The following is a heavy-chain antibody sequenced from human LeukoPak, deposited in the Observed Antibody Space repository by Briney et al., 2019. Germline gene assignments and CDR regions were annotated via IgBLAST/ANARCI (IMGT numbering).Heavy chain of an antibody. Sequence: PSETLSLTCCVSCVSIRSQYWSWIRQPPGKGLEWIGYIFYSRSTNYNPSLKSRVTISVDTSKNQFSLKLSSVTAADTAVYYCARDVSYGYFDYWGQGTLVTVSS. CDR2: IFYSRST. V-gene: IGHV4-59*11. J-gene: IGHJ4*02. CDR1: CVSIRSQY. D-gene: IGHD5-18*01. CDR3: ARDVSYGYFDY.